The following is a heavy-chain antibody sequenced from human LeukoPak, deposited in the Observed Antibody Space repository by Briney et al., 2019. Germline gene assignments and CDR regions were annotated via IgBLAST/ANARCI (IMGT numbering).Heavy chain of an antibody. CDR2: ISYEGSRT. Sequence: PGGSLRLSCAASGFTFSHCGMHWVRQAPGKGLEWVALISYEGSRTFYADSVKGRFTISRDNSKNTLYLQMNSLRAEDTAIYYCARDISPTYFGSFDYWGQGTLVAVSS. CDR1: GFTFSHCG. V-gene: IGHV3-30*03. D-gene: IGHD2/OR15-2a*01. J-gene: IGHJ4*02. CDR3: ARDISPTYFGSFDY.